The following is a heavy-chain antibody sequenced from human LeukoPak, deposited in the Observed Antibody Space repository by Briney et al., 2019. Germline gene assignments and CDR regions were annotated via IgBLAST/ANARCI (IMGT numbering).Heavy chain of an antibody. D-gene: IGHD3-9*01. CDR2: ISAYNGNT. V-gene: IGHV1-18*01. J-gene: IGHJ5*02. Sequence: ASVKVSCKASGYTFTSYGISWVRQAPGQGLEWMGWISAYNGNTNYAQKLQGRVTMTTDTSTSTAYMELRSLRSDDTAVYYCARDLAINGGYFDWLLFVRGDHNWFDPWGQGTLVTVSS. CDR3: ARDLAINGGYFDWLLFVRGDHNWFDP. CDR1: GYTFTSYG.